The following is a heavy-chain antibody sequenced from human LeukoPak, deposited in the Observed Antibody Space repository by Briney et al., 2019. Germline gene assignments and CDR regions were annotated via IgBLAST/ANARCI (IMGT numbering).Heavy chain of an antibody. Sequence: GGSLRLSCAASGFTFSSFGMHWVRQAPGQGLEWVAVISFDGSNQYYADSVKGRFTIYRDNFKNTVYLQMNSLRAEETAVYYCVRDDSSHFDYWGQGALVTVSS. CDR2: ISFDGSNQ. D-gene: IGHD6-13*01. V-gene: IGHV3-30*03. J-gene: IGHJ4*02. CDR1: GFTFSSFG. CDR3: VRDDSSHFDY.